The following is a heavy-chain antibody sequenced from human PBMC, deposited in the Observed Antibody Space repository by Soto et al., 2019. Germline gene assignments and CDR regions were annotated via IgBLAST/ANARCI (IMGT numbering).Heavy chain of an antibody. D-gene: IGHD2-15*01. CDR3: ARGLSGGLAAFDI. CDR1: GYSFTNYW. Sequence: GESLKISCQGSGYSFTNYWIGWVRQMPGKGLEWMGIIYPDDSDIRYNPSFHGQVTISADKSITTAYLQLSSLKSSDTAIYYCARGLSGGLAAFDIWGQGTMVTVSS. V-gene: IGHV5-51*01. CDR2: IYPDDSDI. J-gene: IGHJ3*02.